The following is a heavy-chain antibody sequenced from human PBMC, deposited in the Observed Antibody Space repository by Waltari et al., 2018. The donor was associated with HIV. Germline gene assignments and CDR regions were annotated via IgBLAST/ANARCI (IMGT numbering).Heavy chain of an antibody. CDR1: GDSSNTYY. V-gene: IGHV4-59*01. Sequence: QVQLQESGPGLVKPPEPLSLSSTVSGDSSNTYYWRWIRQPPGQGLWWIAHIYYSRSAKYNPSLTSRVRISVDTSKKQISLKVKSVTTADKAMYYWARDAGGLDYWGQGTLVTVSS. J-gene: IGHJ4*02. D-gene: IGHD6-13*01. CDR2: IYYSRSA. CDR3: ARDAGGLDY.